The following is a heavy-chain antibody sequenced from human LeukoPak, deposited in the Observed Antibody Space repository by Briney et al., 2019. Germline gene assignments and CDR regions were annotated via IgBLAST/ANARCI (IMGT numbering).Heavy chain of an antibody. D-gene: IGHD6-19*01. CDR1: GGSFSGYY. V-gene: IGHV4-34*01. CDR2: INHSGST. J-gene: IGHJ4*02. Sequence: PSETLSLTCAVYGGSFSGYYWSWIRQPPGKGLEWIGEINHSGSTNYNPSLKSRVTISVDTSKNQFSLKLSSVTAADTAVYYCARRGSGWFEDYWGQGTLVTVSS. CDR3: ARRGSGWFEDY.